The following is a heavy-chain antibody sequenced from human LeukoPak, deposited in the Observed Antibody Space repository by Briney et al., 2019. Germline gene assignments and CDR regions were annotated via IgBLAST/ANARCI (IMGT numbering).Heavy chain of an antibody. CDR1: GYTFNSYY. J-gene: IGHJ4*02. V-gene: IGHV1-46*02. D-gene: IGHD2-15*01. CDR2: INPSGGST. Sequence: ASVKVSCKASGYTFNSYYMHWVRQAPGQGLEWMGIINPSGGSTRYAQKFQGRVTMTRDTSTSTVYMELSSLRAEDTSVYYCTRGSSVAYYLDYWGQGTLVTVAS. CDR3: TRGSSVAYYLDY.